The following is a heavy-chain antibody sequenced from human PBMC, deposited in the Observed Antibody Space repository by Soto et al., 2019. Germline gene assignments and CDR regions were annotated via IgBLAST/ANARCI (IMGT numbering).Heavy chain of an antibody. J-gene: IGHJ6*03. CDR1: GGSFSGYY. CDR2: INHSGST. Sequence: SETLSLTCAVYGGSFSGYYWSWIRQPPGKGLEWIGEINHSGSTNYNPSLKSRVTISVDTSKNQFSLKLSSVTAADTAVYYCATTRRQRFLGCSGGSCSPYYYYYYMDVWGKGTTVTVSS. V-gene: IGHV4-34*01. CDR3: ATTRRQRFLGCSGGSCSPYYYYYYMDV. D-gene: IGHD2-15*01.